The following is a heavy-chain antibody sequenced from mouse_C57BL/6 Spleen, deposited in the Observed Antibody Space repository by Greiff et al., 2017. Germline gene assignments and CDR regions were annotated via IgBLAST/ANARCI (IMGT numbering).Heavy chain of an antibody. CDR2: ISYDGSN. D-gene: IGHD2-5*01. V-gene: IGHV3-6*01. J-gene: IGHJ2*01. CDR3: ARRGSYSNYYFDY. Sequence: ESGPGLVKPSQSLSLTCSVTGYSITSGYYWNWIRQFPGNKLEWMGYISYDGSNNYNPSLKNRISITRDPSKNQFFLKLNSVTTEDTATYYCARRGSYSNYYFDYWGQGTTLTVSS. CDR1: GYSITSGYY.